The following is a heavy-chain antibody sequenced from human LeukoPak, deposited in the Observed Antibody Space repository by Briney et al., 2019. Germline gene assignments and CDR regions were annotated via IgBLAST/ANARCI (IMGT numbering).Heavy chain of an antibody. CDR1: GGSISSSSYY. J-gene: IGHJ4*02. V-gene: IGHV4-39*07. CDR2: IYYSGST. CDR3: ARSRRPQLIDY. D-gene: IGHD5-24*01. Sequence: PSETLSLTCTVSGGSISSSSYYWGWIRQPPGKGLEWIGSIYYSGSTYYNPSLKSRVTISVDTSKNQFSLKLSSVTAADTAVYYCARSRRPQLIDYWGQGTLVTVSS.